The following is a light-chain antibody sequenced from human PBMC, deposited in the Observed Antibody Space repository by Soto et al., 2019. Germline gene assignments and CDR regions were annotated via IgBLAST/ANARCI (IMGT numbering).Light chain of an antibody. Sequence: QSALTQPASVSGSPGQSITISCTGTSGDVGAYHYVSWYQQHPGKAPRLLIYDVNNRPSGASNRFSGSKSGNTDSLTISGLQAEDEADYYCSSFTNTYSYVFGTGTKVTVL. J-gene: IGLJ1*01. CDR1: SGDVGAYHY. CDR2: DVN. V-gene: IGLV2-14*01. CDR3: SSFTNTYSYV.